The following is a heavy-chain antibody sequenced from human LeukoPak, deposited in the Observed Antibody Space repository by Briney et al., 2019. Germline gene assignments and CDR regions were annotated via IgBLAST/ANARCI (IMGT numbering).Heavy chain of an antibody. CDR2: ISAYNGNT. D-gene: IGHD2-2*01. CDR3: ASGEVVPAAGYYYYGMDV. V-gene: IGHV1-18*01. J-gene: IGHJ6*02. CDR1: GYTFTSYG. Sequence: ASVKVSCKASGYTFTSYGISWVRQAPGQGLEWMGWISAYNGNTNYAQKLQGRVTMTTDTSTSTAYMELSSLRSEDTAVYYCASGEVVPAAGYYYYGMDVWGQGTTVTVSS.